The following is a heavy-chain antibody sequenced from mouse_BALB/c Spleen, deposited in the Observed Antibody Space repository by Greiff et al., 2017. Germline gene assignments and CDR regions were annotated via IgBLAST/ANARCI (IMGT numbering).Heavy chain of an antibody. V-gene: IGHV3-2*02. D-gene: IGHD1-1*01. CDR3: ARSAGYYGSSGGYCDV. Sequence: EVKLVESGPGLVKPSQSLSLTCTVTGYSITSDYAWNWIRQFPGNKLEWMGYISYSGRTSYNPSLKSRISITRDTSKNQFFLQLNSVTTEDTATYYCARSAGYYGSSGGYCDVGGAGTTVTVSS. CDR1: GYSITSDYA. J-gene: IGHJ1*01. CDR2: ISYSGRT.